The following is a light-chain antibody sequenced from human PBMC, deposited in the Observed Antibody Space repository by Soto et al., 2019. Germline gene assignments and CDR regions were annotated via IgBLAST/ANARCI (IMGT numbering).Light chain of an antibody. CDR2: VAS. V-gene: IGKV1-9*01. CDR3: QPVNSNPIT. CDR1: QGISNY. Sequence: EIQFTQSPSFLSASVGARVTITCRASQGISNYLAWYQQKPGKDPKILIYVASTLHSGVPSRFSGSGSGTEFTLTISSLQPEDFATHYCQPVNSNPITFGQGTRLDIK. J-gene: IGKJ5*01.